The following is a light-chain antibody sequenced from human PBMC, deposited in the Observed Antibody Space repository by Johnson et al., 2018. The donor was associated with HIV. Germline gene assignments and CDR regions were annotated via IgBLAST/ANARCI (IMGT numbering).Light chain of an antibody. J-gene: IGLJ1*01. Sequence: QSVLTQPPSVSAAPGQKVTISCSGSRSNIGNNYVSWYQHLPGRAPNLLIYDNNKRPSGIPDRFSGSKSGPSATLGITGLRPGDEAEYYCGTWDSSLSAGVCGTGTKVTVL. V-gene: IGLV1-51*01. CDR2: DNN. CDR1: RSNIGNNY. CDR3: GTWDSSLSAGV.